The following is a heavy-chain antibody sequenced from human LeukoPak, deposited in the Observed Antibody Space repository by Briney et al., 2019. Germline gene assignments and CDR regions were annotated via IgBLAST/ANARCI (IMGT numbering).Heavy chain of an antibody. CDR3: ARRPIPGKQYYYYGMDV. V-gene: IGHV5-51*01. CDR2: IYPGDSDT. CDR1: GYSFTSYW. Sequence: GEFLKISCKGSGYSFTSYWIGWVRQMPGKGLEWMGIIYPGDSDTRYSPSFQGQVTISADKSISTAYLRWSSLKASDTAMYYCARRPIPGKQYYYYGMDVWGQGTTVTVSS. J-gene: IGHJ6*02. D-gene: IGHD3-10*01.